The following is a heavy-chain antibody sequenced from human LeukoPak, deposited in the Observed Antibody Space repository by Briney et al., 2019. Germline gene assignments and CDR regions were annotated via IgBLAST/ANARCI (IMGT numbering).Heavy chain of an antibody. Sequence: GGSLRLSCAASGFTFSSYAVHWVRQAPGKGLEWVAVMSYDGSNKYYADSVEGRFTISRDNSKNTLYLQMNSLRAEDTAVYYCARDRRQLLPDAFDIWGQGTMVTVSS. J-gene: IGHJ3*02. CDR3: ARDRRQLLPDAFDI. D-gene: IGHD2-15*01. CDR1: GFTFSSYA. CDR2: MSYDGSNK. V-gene: IGHV3-30-3*01.